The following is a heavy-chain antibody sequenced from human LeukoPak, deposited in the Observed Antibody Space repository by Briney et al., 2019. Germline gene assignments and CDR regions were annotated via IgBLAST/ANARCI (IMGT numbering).Heavy chain of an antibody. D-gene: IGHD3-3*01. Sequence: SETLSLTCAVYGGSFSGYYWSWIRQPPGKGLEWIGEINHSGSTNYNPSLKSRVTISVDTSKNQFSLKLSSVTAADTAVYYCARGDVTYYDFRSGPDQPNAFDIWGQGTMVTVSS. V-gene: IGHV4-34*01. CDR1: GGSFSGYY. CDR2: INHSGST. CDR3: ARGDVTYYDFRSGPDQPNAFDI. J-gene: IGHJ3*02.